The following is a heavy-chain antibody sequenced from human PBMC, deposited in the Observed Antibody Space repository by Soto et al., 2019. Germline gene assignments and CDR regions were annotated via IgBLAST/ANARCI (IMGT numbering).Heavy chain of an antibody. D-gene: IGHD6-6*01. J-gene: IGHJ6*02. V-gene: IGHV5-51*01. Sequence: EALKISCKGSGYSFTSYWIGWVRQMPGKGLEWIGIIYPGDSDTRYSPSFQGQVTISADKSISTAYLQWSSLKASDTAMYYCARVGQLVKAGTDVWGQGNAVPGSS. CDR2: IYPGDSDT. CDR3: ARVGQLVKAGTDV. CDR1: GYSFTSYW.